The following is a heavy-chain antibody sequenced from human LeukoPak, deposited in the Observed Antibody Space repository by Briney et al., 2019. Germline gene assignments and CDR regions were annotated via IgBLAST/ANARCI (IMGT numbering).Heavy chain of an antibody. J-gene: IGHJ6*02. D-gene: IGHD3-3*01. CDR1: GGSISNYY. CDR3: ARHIPVIWSSGYYYGMDV. V-gene: IGHV4-59*08. Sequence: SETLSLTCTVSGGSISNYYWSWIRQPPGKGLEWIGYISYSGSTNYNPSLRSRVAISEDTSRNQFSLMLNSVTAADTAVYYCARHIPVIWSSGYYYGMDVWGQGTTVTVSS. CDR2: ISYSGST.